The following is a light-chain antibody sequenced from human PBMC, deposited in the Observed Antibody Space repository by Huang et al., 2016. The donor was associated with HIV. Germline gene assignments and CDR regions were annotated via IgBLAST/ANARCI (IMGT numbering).Light chain of an antibody. V-gene: IGKV1-NL1*01. J-gene: IGKJ2*01. CDR2: AAS. CDR1: QGITNA. Sequence: DIQMTQSPSSLSASVGDRATSTCRASQGITNALAWYQQKPGKAPKLLLYAASRLESGVRSRFSGSGSGTDYTLTISSLQPEDFATYYCQHYYSSPHTFGQGTKLEIK. CDR3: QHYYSSPHT.